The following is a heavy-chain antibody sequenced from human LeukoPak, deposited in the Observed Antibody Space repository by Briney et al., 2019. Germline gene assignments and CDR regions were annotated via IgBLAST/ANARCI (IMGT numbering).Heavy chain of an antibody. D-gene: IGHD1-14*01. CDR3: AKDLQIGPPGYYFDY. Sequence: PGRSLRLSCAASGFNFINYGMHWVRQSPGKGLEWVAVISTYGRDKKHADSVKGRFNISRDNSKNTLYLQMNSLRAEDTAVYYCAKDLQIGPPGYYFDYWGQGTLVTVST. J-gene: IGHJ4*02. CDR1: GFNFINYG. V-gene: IGHV3-30*18. CDR2: ISTYGRDK.